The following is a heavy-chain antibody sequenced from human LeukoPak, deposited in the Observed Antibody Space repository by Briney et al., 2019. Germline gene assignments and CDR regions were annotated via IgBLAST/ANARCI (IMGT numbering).Heavy chain of an antibody. D-gene: IGHD6-6*01. CDR3: ARRGRSSSNFDF. CDR2: IDPTDSYT. J-gene: IGHJ4*02. Sequence: GESLKISCKASGYSFSDYWITWVRQMPGKGLEWMGTIDPTDSYTNYSPSFQGHVTISTDKSISTAYLQWSSLKASDTAIYYCARRGRSSSNFDFWGQGTLVTVSS. V-gene: IGHV5-10-1*01. CDR1: GYSFSDYW.